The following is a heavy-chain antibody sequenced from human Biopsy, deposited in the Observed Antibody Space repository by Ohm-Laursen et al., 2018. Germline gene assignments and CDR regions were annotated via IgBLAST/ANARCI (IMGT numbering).Heavy chain of an antibody. CDR2: LNPVSGNS. CDR3: GRAVRNQLLTDP. CDR1: GYTFTSYD. V-gene: IGHV1-8*01. J-gene: IGHJ5*02. Sequence: SVKVSCKASGYTFTSYDITWVRQASGQGPEWIGWLNPVSGNSNFGQKFRGRVTVTSDTSISTAYMELSGLTSDDTATYYCGRAVRNQLLTDPWGQGTLVAVTS. D-gene: IGHD1-7*01.